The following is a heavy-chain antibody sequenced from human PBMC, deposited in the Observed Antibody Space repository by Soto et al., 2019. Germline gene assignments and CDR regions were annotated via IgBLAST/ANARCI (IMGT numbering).Heavy chain of an antibody. V-gene: IGHV3-23*01. D-gene: IGHD5-12*01. J-gene: IGHJ4*02. Sequence: EVQLLESGGGLVQPGGSLRLSRAASGFTFSSYAMSWVRQAPGKGLEWVSAISGSGGSTYYADSVKGRFTISRDNSKNTLYLQMNSLRAEDTAVYYCAKDFRHSGYSGYDSGDRQGGSGYWGQGTLVTVSS. CDR2: ISGSGGST. CDR1: GFTFSSYA. CDR3: AKDFRHSGYSGYDSGDRQGGSGY.